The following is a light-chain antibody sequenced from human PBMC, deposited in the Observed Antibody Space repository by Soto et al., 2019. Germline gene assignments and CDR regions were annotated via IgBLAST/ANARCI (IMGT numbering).Light chain of an antibody. J-gene: IGKJ4*01. CDR2: WAS. CDR3: QQYYSTPLT. Sequence: DIVMTQSPDSLAVSLGERATINCKSRQSVLYSSNNKNYLAWYQQKPGQPPKLLIYWASTRESGVPDRFSGSGSGTDSSLTISSLQAEDVAVYYCQQYYSTPLTFGGGTKVEIK. V-gene: IGKV4-1*01. CDR1: QSVLYSSNNKNY.